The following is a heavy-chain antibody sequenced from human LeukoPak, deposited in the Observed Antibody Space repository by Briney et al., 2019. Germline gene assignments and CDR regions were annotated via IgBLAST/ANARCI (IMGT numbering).Heavy chain of an antibody. Sequence: GASVKVSCKASVYIFTSFGISWVRQAPGQGLEWMGWISTYNGNTNYAQNLQGRVTMTTDTSTSTAYMELRSLRSDDTALYYCAKDYYASSGYWYDVFDIWGQGTMVTVSS. CDR2: ISTYNGNT. CDR1: VYIFTSFG. V-gene: IGHV1-18*01. D-gene: IGHD3-22*01. CDR3: AKDYYASSGYWYDVFDI. J-gene: IGHJ3*02.